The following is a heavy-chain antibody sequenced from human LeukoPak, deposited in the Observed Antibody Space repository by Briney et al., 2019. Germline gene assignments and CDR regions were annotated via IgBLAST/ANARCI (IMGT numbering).Heavy chain of an antibody. CDR1: GDSVINDKYY. J-gene: IGHJ4*02. D-gene: IGHD2-8*01. CDR2: THYGGST. CDR3: ARLGWCDS. V-gene: IGHV4-39*06. Sequence: PWETLTLTCNASGDSVINDKYYWVRIPPPQGQGLEWSVNTHYGGSTYYNPSLNSRVTTSVDTSNNLFTLKLSSVTAADTVWYYCARLGWCDSWGQGTLVTVSS.